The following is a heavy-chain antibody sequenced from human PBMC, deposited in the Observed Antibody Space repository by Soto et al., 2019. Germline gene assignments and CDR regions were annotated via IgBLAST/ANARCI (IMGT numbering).Heavy chain of an antibody. V-gene: IGHV4-34*01. D-gene: IGHD2-15*01. J-gene: IGHJ6*02. Sequence: SETLSLTRAVYCGSFSGYYWSWIRQPPGKGLEWIGEINHSGSTNYNPSIKSRVTISVDTSKNQFSLKLSSATAADTAVYYCARVVVVAATPAYYYYYGMDVWGQGTTVTVS. CDR1: CGSFSGYY. CDR3: ARVVVVAATPAYYYYYGMDV. CDR2: INHSGST.